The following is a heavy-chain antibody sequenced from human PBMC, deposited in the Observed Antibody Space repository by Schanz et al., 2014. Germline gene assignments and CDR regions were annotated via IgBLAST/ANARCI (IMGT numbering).Heavy chain of an antibody. Sequence: VQLVESGGGLVQPGRSLRLSCAASGFNFGSHGMHWVRQAPGKGLEWVAFVPFDGSQKFYADSVKGRFTISRDNSKNTVYLQMNSLRPGDTAVYYCARESSNDIVLVPGAVFDHWGQGILVTVSS. CDR2: VPFDGSQK. CDR1: GFNFGSHG. CDR3: ARESSNDIVLVPGAVFDH. D-gene: IGHD2-2*01. J-gene: IGHJ4*02. V-gene: IGHV3-30*19.